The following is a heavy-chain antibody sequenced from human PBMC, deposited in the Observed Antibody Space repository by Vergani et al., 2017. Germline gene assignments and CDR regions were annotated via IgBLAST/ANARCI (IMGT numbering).Heavy chain of an antibody. Sequence: QVQLQESGPGLVKPSQTLSLTCTVSGGSISSGDYYWSWIRQPPGKGLEWIGYIYYSGSTYYNPSLKSRVTISVDTSKNQFSLKLSSVTAADTAVYYCAVNLVEGHGSYYYYMDVWGKGTTVTVSS. CDR3: AVNLVEGHGSYYYYMDV. J-gene: IGHJ6*03. CDR1: GGSISSGDYY. CDR2: IYYSGST. V-gene: IGHV4-30-4*01.